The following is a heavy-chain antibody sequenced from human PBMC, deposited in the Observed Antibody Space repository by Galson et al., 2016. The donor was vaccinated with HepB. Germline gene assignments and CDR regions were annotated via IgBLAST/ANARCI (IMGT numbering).Heavy chain of an antibody. V-gene: IGHV3-48*02. CDR3: VRDYNYAFDI. CDR1: GFTFNIYT. D-gene: IGHD5-24*01. CDR2: IRDSTTM. J-gene: IGHJ3*02. Sequence: LRLSCAASGFTFNIYTMNWVRQAPGEGLEWVSYIRDSTTMYHADSVKGRFTISRDDAKNSLYLQMNSLRDDDTALYYCVRDYNYAFDIWGQGTMVTVSS.